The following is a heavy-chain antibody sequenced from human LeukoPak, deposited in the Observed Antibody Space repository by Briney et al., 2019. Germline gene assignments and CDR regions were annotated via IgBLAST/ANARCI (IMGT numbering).Heavy chain of an antibody. Sequence: GGSLRLSCAASGFTFSSCAMTWVRQAPGKGLEWVSSISGTGATTYYADSVRGRFTISRDNSKNTVYLQMSSLSAEDTAIYYCAKDQGFSYYYLDYWGQGILVTVSS. CDR1: GFTFSSCA. D-gene: IGHD5-18*01. J-gene: IGHJ4*02. V-gene: IGHV3-23*01. CDR3: AKDQGFSYYYLDY. CDR2: ISGTGATT.